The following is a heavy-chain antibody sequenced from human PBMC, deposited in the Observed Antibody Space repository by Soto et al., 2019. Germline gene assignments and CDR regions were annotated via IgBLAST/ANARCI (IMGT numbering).Heavy chain of an antibody. V-gene: IGHV1-18*04. CDR1: GYTFTSYG. Sequence: ASVKVSCKASGYTFTSYGISWVRQAPGQGLEWMGWISAYNGNTNYAQKLQGRVTMTTDTSTSTAYVELRSLRSDDTAVYYCARFRWFGESSYYYYGMDVWGQGTTVTVSS. CDR2: ISAYNGNT. J-gene: IGHJ6*02. D-gene: IGHD3-10*01. CDR3: ARFRWFGESSYYYYGMDV.